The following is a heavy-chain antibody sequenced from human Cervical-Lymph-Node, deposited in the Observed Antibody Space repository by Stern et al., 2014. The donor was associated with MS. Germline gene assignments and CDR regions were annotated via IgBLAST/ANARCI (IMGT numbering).Heavy chain of an antibody. CDR1: GGTFSSFA. J-gene: IGHJ6*02. CDR2: IIPIFGTA. D-gene: IGHD1-26*01. V-gene: IGHV1-69*01. Sequence: VQLVQSGAEVKQPGSSVKVSCKASGGTFSSFAISWVRQAPGQGLEWMGGIIPIFGTANYAQKFQGRVTITADESTSTAYMELSSLRSEDTAVYYCTREIRGSGSYEYYYGMDVWGQGTTVTVSS. CDR3: TREIRGSGSYEYYYGMDV.